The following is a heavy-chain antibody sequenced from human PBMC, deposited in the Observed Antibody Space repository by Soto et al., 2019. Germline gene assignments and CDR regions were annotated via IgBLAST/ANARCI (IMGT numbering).Heavy chain of an antibody. D-gene: IGHD2-15*01. Sequence: QITLKESGPPLVKPTQTLTLTCSFSGFSLSTSGEGVGWIRQPPGKALEWLAVIYWDDDRRYNTSLKSRLTLTKGTSKNQVVLTMTNMDPADTATYYCAHRTRCCKYCRGGSCYYPWYFDLWGRGNLVTVSS. CDR3: AHRTRCCKYCRGGSCYYPWYFDL. CDR2: IYWDDDR. V-gene: IGHV2-5*02. CDR1: GFSLSTSGEG. J-gene: IGHJ2*01.